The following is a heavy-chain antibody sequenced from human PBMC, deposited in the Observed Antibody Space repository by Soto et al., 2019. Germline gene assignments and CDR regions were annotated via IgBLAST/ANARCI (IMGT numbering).Heavy chain of an antibody. D-gene: IGHD1-7*01. Sequence: GSLRLSCAASGFTFSSYGMHWVRQAPGKGLEWVAVIWYDGSNKYYADSVKGRFTISRDNSKNTLYLQMNSLRAEDTAVYYCARDASLITGTTNYYYYYYGMDVWGQGTTVTVSS. CDR1: GFTFSSYG. J-gene: IGHJ6*02. CDR2: IWYDGSNK. V-gene: IGHV3-33*01. CDR3: ARDASLITGTTNYYYYYYGMDV.